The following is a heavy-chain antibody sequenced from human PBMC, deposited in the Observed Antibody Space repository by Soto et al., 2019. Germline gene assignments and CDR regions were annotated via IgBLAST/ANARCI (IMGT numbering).Heavy chain of an antibody. Sequence: QLQLQESGPGLVKPSETLSLTCTVSGGSISSSSYYWGWIRQPPGKGLEWIVSVFYGGSTYYNPSLKRRVTISVDTSKNQFSLKLNSVAATDTAVYYCATMRVAFPHWGQGTLVTVSS. V-gene: IGHV4-39*01. CDR1: GGSISSSSYY. CDR2: VFYGGST. J-gene: IGHJ1*01. CDR3: ATMRVAFPH.